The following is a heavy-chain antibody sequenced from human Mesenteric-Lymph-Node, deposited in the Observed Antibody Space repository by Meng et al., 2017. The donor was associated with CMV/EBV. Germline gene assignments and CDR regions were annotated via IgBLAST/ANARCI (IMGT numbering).Heavy chain of an antibody. Sequence: GESLKISCAASGFTLSSYYMSWVRQAPGKGLEWVAFIRYDGSNEYYADSVKGRLTISRDNSKSTLFLQMNSLRPEDTAVYYCARDQTGYWGQGTLVTVSS. V-gene: IGHV3-30*02. CDR3: ARDQTGY. CDR1: GFTLSSYY. CDR2: IRYDGSNE. J-gene: IGHJ4*02.